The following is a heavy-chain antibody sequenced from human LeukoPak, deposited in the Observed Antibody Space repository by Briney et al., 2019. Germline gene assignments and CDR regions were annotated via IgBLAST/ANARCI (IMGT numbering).Heavy chain of an antibody. D-gene: IGHD3-10*01. CDR1: GGSISSYY. CDR3: ASGSGSYEYYYYGMDV. V-gene: IGHV4-59*01. J-gene: IGHJ6*02. CDR2: IYYSGST. Sequence: ASETLSLTCTVSGGSISSYYWSWIRQPPGKGLEWIGYIYYSGSTNYNPSLKSRVTISVDTSKNQFSLKLSSETAADTAVYYCASGSGSYEYYYYGMDVWGQGTTVTVSS.